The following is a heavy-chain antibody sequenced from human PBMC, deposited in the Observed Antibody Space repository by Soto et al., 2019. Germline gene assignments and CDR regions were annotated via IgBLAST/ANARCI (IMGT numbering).Heavy chain of an antibody. CDR3: ARDREFHGAGPLFDY. D-gene: IGHD3-10*01. V-gene: IGHV3-64*01. Sequence: GGSLRLSCAASGFTFSSYAMHWVRQAPGKGLEYVSAISSNGGSTYYANSVKGRFTISRDNSKNTLYLQMGSLRAEDMAVYYCARDREFHGAGPLFDYWGQGTLVTVSS. CDR1: GFTFSSYA. CDR2: ISSNGGST. J-gene: IGHJ4*02.